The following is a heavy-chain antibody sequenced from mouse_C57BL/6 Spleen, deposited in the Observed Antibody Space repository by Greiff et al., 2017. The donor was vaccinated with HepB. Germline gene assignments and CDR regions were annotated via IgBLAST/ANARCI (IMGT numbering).Heavy chain of an antibody. CDR2: IHPNSGST. Sequence: QVQLQQPGAELVKPGASVKLSCKASGYTFTSYWMHWVKQRPGQGLEWIGLIHPNSGSTNYNEKFKSKATLTVDKSSSTAYMQLSSLPSEDSAVYYCARERDYGISDGKSMDYWGQGTSVTVSS. CDR1: GYTFTSYW. CDR3: ARERDYGISDGKSMDY. V-gene: IGHV1-64*01. J-gene: IGHJ4*01. D-gene: IGHD1-1*01.